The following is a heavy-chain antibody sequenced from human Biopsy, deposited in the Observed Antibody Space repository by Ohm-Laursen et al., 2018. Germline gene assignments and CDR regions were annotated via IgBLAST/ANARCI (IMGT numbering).Heavy chain of an antibody. J-gene: IGHJ4*02. V-gene: IGHV4-31*02. CDR2: IFYSANT. CDR3: ARLGSGDYFPTFFDF. CDR1: GVSINGGRYY. Sequence: TPSLTCTVSGVSINGGRYYWNWIRHHPEKGLEWIGNIFYSANTYYNPSLKSRVTISVDTSKNQFSLKLSSVTAADTAVYYCARLGSGDYFPTFFDFWGQGALVTVSS. D-gene: IGHD5-12*01.